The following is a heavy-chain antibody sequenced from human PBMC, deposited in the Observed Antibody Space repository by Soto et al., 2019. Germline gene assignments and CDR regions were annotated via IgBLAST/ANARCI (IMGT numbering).Heavy chain of an antibody. J-gene: IGHJ4*02. CDR3: ARIGGVIIELYYFDF. D-gene: IGHD3-16*01. CDR1: GFSFSSPRMG. V-gene: IGHV2-26*01. CDR2: IFSNDEK. Sequence: SGPTLVNPTETLTLTCTVSGFSFSSPRMGVSWIRQPPGKALEWLAHIFSNDEKSYSTSLKSRLTISKDTTKSQVVLTMTNMDPVDTATYYCARIGGVIIELYYFDFWGQGTQVTVSS.